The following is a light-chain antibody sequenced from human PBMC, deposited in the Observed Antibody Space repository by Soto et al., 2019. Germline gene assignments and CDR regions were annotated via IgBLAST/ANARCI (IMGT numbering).Light chain of an antibody. Sequence: DIQVTQSPSSLSASLGDSVNVTCRASENIDTYLNWYQQRPGKVPSLLIYSASTLQSGVPSRFSGSGSGTDFTLTISSLQPDDYATYYCQQSYSLPLSFGGGTKVDIK. V-gene: IGKV1-39*01. CDR2: SAS. CDR3: QQSYSLPLS. J-gene: IGKJ4*01. CDR1: ENIDTY.